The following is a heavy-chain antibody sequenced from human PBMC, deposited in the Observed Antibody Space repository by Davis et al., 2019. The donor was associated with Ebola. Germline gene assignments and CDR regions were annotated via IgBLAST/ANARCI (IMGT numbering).Heavy chain of an antibody. V-gene: IGHV3-48*02. D-gene: IGHD3-16*01. CDR2: ITPSGTVT. Sequence: GESLKISCGASGFPFGSLDMHWVRQTPGQGLEWVAHITPSGTVTHYADSVKGRFTISRDNAKNSLYLQMNSLRDEDTAVYYCARDHYDYIWGSYFEAFDIWGQGTMVTVSS. CDR1: GFPFGSLD. CDR3: ARDHYDYIWGSYFEAFDI. J-gene: IGHJ3*02.